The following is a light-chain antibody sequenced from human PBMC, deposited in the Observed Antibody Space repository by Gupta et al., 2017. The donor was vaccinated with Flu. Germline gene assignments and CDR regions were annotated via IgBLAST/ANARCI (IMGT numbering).Light chain of an antibody. V-gene: IGLV3-21*02. CDR1: KLGSTS. CDR3: QVWDSSSDNVV. CDR2: DDS. Sequence: YLLTQQPSVPVASGQTARVTCGGNKLGSTSLHWYQQKPGQVPVLVVYDDSDRRSGIPARFSCSNFGNTATLTISRVEDADEADYYCQVWDSSSDNVVFGGGTKLTVL. J-gene: IGLJ2*01.